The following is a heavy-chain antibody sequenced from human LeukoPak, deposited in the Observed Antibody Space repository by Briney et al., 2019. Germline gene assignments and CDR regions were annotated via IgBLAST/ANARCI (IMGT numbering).Heavy chain of an antibody. CDR3: ARDRGSSGWYEFDS. D-gene: IGHD6-19*01. CDR2: IKQDGSEK. J-gene: IGHJ4*02. V-gene: IGHV3-7*01. CDR1: GFTSSSYW. Sequence: PGGSLRLSCAASGFTSSSYWMSWVRQAPGKGQEWVANIKQDGSEKYYVGSVKGRFTISRDNAKNSLYLQMNSLRAEDTAVYYCARDRGSSGWYEFDSWGQGTLVTVSS.